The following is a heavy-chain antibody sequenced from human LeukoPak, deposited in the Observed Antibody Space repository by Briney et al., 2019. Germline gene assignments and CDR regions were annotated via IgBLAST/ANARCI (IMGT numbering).Heavy chain of an antibody. CDR2: ISAYNDDI. CDR1: GYTFSSYG. CDR3: ARPSFGGNSQLGY. D-gene: IGHD4-23*01. Sequence: ASVKVSCKSSGYTFSSYGITWVREAPGQGLEWMGWISAYNDDIDYAQKFQGRVTMTTDTSTSTAYMELRRLRSDDTAVYFCARPSFGGNSQLGYWGQGTLVTVSS. V-gene: IGHV1-18*01. J-gene: IGHJ4*02.